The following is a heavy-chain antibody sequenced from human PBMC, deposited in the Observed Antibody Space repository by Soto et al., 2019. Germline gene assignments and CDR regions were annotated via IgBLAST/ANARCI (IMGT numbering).Heavy chain of an antibody. V-gene: IGHV1-18*01. CDR3: ARSYRSGYDYYYYYYMDV. CDR2: ISAYNGNT. CDR1: GYTFTSYG. J-gene: IGHJ6*03. D-gene: IGHD5-12*01. Sequence: VKVSCKASGYTFTSYGISWVRQAPGQGLEWMGWISAYNGNTNYAQKLQGRVTMTTDTSTSTAYMELRSLRSDDTAVYYCARSYRSGYDYYYYYYMDVWGKGTTVTVSS.